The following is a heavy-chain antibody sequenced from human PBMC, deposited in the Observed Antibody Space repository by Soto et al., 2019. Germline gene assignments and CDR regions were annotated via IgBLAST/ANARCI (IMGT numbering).Heavy chain of an antibody. CDR3: ARDLAAAGTPLFDF. Sequence: PSETLSLTCTVSGGSINNYFWSWIRQPPGKGLEWIGYIYYSGNTNYNPSLKSRVTISVDTSEKQFSLKLSSVTAADTAVYYCARDLAAAGTPLFDFWGQGTLVTVSS. CDR1: GGSINNYF. CDR2: IYYSGNT. D-gene: IGHD6-13*01. V-gene: IGHV4-59*01. J-gene: IGHJ4*02.